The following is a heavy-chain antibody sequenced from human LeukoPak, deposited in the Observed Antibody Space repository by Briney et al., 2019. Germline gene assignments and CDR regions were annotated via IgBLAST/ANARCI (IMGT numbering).Heavy chain of an antibody. Sequence: GGSLRLSCAASGFIFSSYSMNWVRQAPGKGLEWVSYISSSGSSIYYADSVKGRFTISRDNAKNSLYLQMNSLRAEDTAVYYCARDRGWGMDVWGKGTTVTISS. D-gene: IGHD5-12*01. V-gene: IGHV3-48*04. CDR1: GFIFSSYS. CDR2: ISSSGSSI. J-gene: IGHJ6*03. CDR3: ARDRGWGMDV.